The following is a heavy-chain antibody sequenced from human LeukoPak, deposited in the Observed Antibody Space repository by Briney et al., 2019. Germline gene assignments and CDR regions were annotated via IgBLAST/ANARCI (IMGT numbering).Heavy chain of an antibody. J-gene: IGHJ4*02. V-gene: IGHV1-46*01. CDR1: GFTFSSYG. CDR3: ARAPGEAEYSGSDFDY. Sequence: GGSLRLSCAASGFTFSSYGMHWVRQAPGQGLEWMGIINPSGGSTSYAQKFQGRVTMTRDTSTSTVYMELSSLRSEDTAVYYCARAPGEAEYSGSDFDYWGQGTLVTVSS. CDR2: INPSGGST. D-gene: IGHD1-26*01.